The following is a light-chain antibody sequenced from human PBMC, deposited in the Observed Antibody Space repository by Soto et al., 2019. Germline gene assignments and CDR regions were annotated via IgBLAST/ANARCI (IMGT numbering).Light chain of an antibody. V-gene: IGKV3-11*01. CDR2: DAS. J-gene: IGKJ4*01. Sequence: EIVLTQSTATLYLSPGERATLSCRASQSVSSYLAWYQQKPSQAPRLLIYDASNRATGIPARFSGSGSGTDFTLTISRLATEDCAVCICPRRSNWSLSFGGGTKVAIK. CDR3: PRRSNWSLS. CDR1: QSVSSY.